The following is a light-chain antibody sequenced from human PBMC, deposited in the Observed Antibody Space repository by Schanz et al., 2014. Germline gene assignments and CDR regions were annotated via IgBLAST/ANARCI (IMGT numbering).Light chain of an antibody. Sequence: QSALTQPPSASGSPGQSVTISCTGTSSDVGGYNYVSWYQHHPGKAPKLILFEVNKLPSGVPDLFSGSKSGDTASLTVSGLQAEDEADYYCSTYAGSSVVFGGGTQLTVL. CDR1: SSDVGGYNY. CDR3: STYAGSSVV. CDR2: EVN. V-gene: IGLV2-8*01. J-gene: IGLJ2*01.